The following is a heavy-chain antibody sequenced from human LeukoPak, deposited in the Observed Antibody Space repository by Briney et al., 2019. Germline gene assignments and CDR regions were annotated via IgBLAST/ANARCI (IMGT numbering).Heavy chain of an antibody. J-gene: IGHJ4*02. D-gene: IGHD2-15*01. Sequence: GGSLRLSCAASGFTFRKYNMNWVRQAPGKGLEWVSAISSGSSYIYYADSVKGRFTISRDNAKNSLYLQMNSLRAEDTAVYYCASGSGYCSGGSCSDYWGQGTLVTVSS. V-gene: IGHV3-21*01. CDR2: ISSGSSYI. CDR1: GFTFRKYN. CDR3: ASGSGYCSGGSCSDY.